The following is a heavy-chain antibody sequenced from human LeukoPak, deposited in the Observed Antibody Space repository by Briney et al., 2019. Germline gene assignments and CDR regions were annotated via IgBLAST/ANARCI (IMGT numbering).Heavy chain of an antibody. CDR3: TRVAQSGPTGWFDP. V-gene: IGHV3-7*01. D-gene: IGHD1-1*01. CDR2: INQDGNKN. Sequence: PGGSLRLSCAASGFTFSTYWMTWVRQAPGKGLEWVANINQDGNKNYYLDSVKGRFTISRDNPGNVVYLQMDSLRAEDTAVYYCTRVAQSGPTGWFDPWGQGTLVTVSS. J-gene: IGHJ5*02. CDR1: GFTFSTYW.